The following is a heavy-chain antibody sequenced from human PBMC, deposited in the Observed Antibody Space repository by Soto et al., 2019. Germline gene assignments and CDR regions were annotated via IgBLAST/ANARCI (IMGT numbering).Heavy chain of an antibody. CDR3: AGDSAAQNWFDP. Sequence: PSETLSLTCTVSGGSISSGDYYWSWIRQPPGKGLEWIGYIYYSGSTYYNPSLKSRVTISVDTSKNQFSLKLSSVTAADTAVYYCAGDSAAQNWFDPWGQGTLVTVS. J-gene: IGHJ5*02. V-gene: IGHV4-30-4*01. CDR2: IYYSGST. D-gene: IGHD3-10*01. CDR1: GGSISSGDYY.